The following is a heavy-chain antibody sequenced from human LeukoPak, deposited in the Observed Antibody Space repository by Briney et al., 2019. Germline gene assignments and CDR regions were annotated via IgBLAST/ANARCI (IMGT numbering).Heavy chain of an antibody. D-gene: IGHD2/OR15-2a*01. J-gene: IGHJ4*02. CDR1: GGSSSSGEYY. Sequence: SQTLSLTCTVSGGSSSSGEYYGPWIRQHPGKGLEGIGYIYYSGSTYYNPSLRSRVTMSVDTSENQFSLKRSSVTASATAVYSCARGLCGGGLSYKRTDFWGQGTLVTVSS. V-gene: IGHV4-31*03. CDR3: ARGLCGGGLSYKRTDF. CDR2: IYYSGST.